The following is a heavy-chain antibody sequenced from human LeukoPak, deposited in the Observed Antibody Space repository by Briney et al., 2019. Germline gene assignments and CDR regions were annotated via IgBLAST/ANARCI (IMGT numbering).Heavy chain of an antibody. Sequence: SVKVSCKASGGTFSSYAISWVRQAPGQGLEWMGGIIPIFGTANYAQKFQGRVTITADKSTSTAYMELSSLRSEDTAVYYCARDGSNYYDSSGYFREYFQHWGQGTLVTVSS. CDR1: GGTFSSYA. D-gene: IGHD3-22*01. J-gene: IGHJ1*01. CDR3: ARDGSNYYDSSGYFREYFQH. CDR2: IIPIFGTA. V-gene: IGHV1-69*06.